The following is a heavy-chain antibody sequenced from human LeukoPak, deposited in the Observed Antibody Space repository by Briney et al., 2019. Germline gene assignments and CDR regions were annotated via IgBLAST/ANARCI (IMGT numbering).Heavy chain of an antibody. D-gene: IGHD6-13*01. Sequence: GRSLRLSCAASGFTFSSYGMHWVRQAPGKGLEWVAVISYGGSNKYYADSVKGRFTISRDNSKNTLYLQMNSLRAEDTAVYYCAKDPAVGAAAGQFDYWGQGTLVTVSS. V-gene: IGHV3-30*18. CDR1: GFTFSSYG. CDR3: AKDPAVGAAAGQFDY. CDR2: ISYGGSNK. J-gene: IGHJ4*02.